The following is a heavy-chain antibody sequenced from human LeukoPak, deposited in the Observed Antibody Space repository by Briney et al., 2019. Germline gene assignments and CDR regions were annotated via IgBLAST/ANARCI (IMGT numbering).Heavy chain of an antibody. Sequence: GGSLRLSCAASGFTFSSYAMSWVRQAPGKGLEWVSAISGSGGSTYYADSVKGRFTISRDNSKNTVYLQMNSLRAEDTAVYYCEKLGQMTPVTKCEKYWGQGTLVTVSS. CDR3: EKLGQMTPVTKCEKY. CDR2: ISGSGGST. CDR1: GFTFSSYA. D-gene: IGHD4-17*01. J-gene: IGHJ4*02. V-gene: IGHV3-23*01.